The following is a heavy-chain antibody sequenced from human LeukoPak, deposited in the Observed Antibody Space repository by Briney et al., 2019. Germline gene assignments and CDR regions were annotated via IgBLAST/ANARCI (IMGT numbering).Heavy chain of an antibody. CDR2: IYHSGST. CDR3: ARHGGSAFDI. V-gene: IGHV4-38-2*02. Sequence: PSETLSLTCTVSGYSISSGYYWGWIRQPPGKGLEWIGSIYHSGSTYYNPSLKSRVTISVDTSKNQFSLKLSSVTAADTAVYYCARHGGSAFDIWGQGTMVTVSS. D-gene: IGHD3-3*01. CDR1: GYSISSGYY. J-gene: IGHJ3*02.